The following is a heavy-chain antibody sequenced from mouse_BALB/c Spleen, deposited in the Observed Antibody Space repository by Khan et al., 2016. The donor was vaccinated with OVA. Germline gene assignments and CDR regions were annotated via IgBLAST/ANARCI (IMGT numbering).Heavy chain of an antibody. CDR3: LREIFSTVVANPFAY. J-gene: IGHJ3*01. Sequence: EVELVESGGGLVKPGGSLKLSCAASGFTFNNYAVSWVRQTPEKRLEWVATISSGGSYTYYPDSVQGRFTISRDNAKNTLYLQMTSLRSEDTAIYFCLREIFSTVVANPFAYWGQGTLVTVSA. D-gene: IGHD1-1*01. V-gene: IGHV5-9-3*01. CDR2: ISSGGSYT. CDR1: GFTFNNYA.